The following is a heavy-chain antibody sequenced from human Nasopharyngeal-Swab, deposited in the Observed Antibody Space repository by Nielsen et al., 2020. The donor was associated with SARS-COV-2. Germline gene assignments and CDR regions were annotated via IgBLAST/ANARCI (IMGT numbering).Heavy chain of an antibody. CDR2: IGGSGLST. J-gene: IGHJ6*02. V-gene: IGHV3-23*01. Sequence: GGSLRLSCAASGFTFDSFALSWVRQAPGKGLEWVSAIGGSGLSTYYADSVMGRFTISRDNSKNTLYLQMNRLRAEDTAVYYCAKSYYYDSSGYYPNYGLDVWGQGTTVTVSS. D-gene: IGHD3-22*01. CDR3: AKSYYYDSSGYYPNYGLDV. CDR1: GFTFDSFA.